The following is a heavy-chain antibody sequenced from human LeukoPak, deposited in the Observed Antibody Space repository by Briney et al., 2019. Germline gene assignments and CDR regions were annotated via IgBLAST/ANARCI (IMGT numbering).Heavy chain of an antibody. D-gene: IGHD1-7*01. Sequence: PSETLSLTCTVSGGSISSGSYYWSWIRQPAGKGLEWIGRIYTSGSTNYNPSLKSGVTISVDTSKNQFSLKLSSVTAADTAVYYCARDGGGTGTTRSGPFDPWGQGTLVTVSS. CDR3: ARDGGGTGTTRSGPFDP. CDR1: GGSISSGSYY. V-gene: IGHV4-61*02. J-gene: IGHJ5*02. CDR2: IYTSGST.